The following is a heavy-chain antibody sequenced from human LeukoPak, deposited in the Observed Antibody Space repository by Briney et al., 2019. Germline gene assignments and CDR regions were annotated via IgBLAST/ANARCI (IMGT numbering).Heavy chain of an antibody. CDR2: ISYDGSNK. D-gene: IGHD6-13*01. J-gene: IGHJ3*02. V-gene: IGHV3-30-3*01. Sequence: GGSLRLSCAASGFTFSSYAMHWVRQAPGKGLEWVAVISYDGSNKYYADSVKGRFTISRDNAKNTLYLQMNSLRAEDTAVYYCARDSRWGYSSSWYGPAEAFDIWGQGTMVTVSS. CDR1: GFTFSSYA. CDR3: ARDSRWGYSSSWYGPAEAFDI.